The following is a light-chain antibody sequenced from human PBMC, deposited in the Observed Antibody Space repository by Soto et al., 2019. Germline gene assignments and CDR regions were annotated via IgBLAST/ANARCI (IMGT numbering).Light chain of an antibody. CDR3: QQLNSFPFT. V-gene: IGKV1-9*01. CDR1: QSISSY. J-gene: IGKJ3*01. Sequence: DIQLTQSPPFLSASVGDRVTISCRASQSISSYLAWYQQKPGKAPKLLIYAASTLQSGVPSRFSGSGSGTEFTLSISSLQPEDFATYYCQQLNSFPFTFGPGTKVDIK. CDR2: AAS.